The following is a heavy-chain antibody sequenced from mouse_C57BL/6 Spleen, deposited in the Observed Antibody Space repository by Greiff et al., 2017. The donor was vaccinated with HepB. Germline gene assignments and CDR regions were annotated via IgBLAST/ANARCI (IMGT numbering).Heavy chain of an antibody. J-gene: IGHJ3*01. CDR2: IDPSDSYT. Sequence: QVQLQQPGAELVMPGASVKLSCKASGYTFTSYWMHWVKQRPGQGLEWIGEIDPSDSYTNYNQKFKGKSTLTVDKSSSTAYMQLSSLTSEDSAVYYCARSGNDYPWFAYWGQGTLVTVSA. D-gene: IGHD2-4*01. V-gene: IGHV1-69*01. CDR3: ARSGNDYPWFAY. CDR1: GYTFTSYW.